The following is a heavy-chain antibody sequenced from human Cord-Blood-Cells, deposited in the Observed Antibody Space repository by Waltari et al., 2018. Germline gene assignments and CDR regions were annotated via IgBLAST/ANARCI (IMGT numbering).Heavy chain of an antibody. CDR3: VAPNGSGSYDY. J-gene: IGHJ4*02. V-gene: IGHV3-30-3*01. CDR2: ISYDGSNK. D-gene: IGHD3-10*01. CDR1: GFTFSSYA. Sequence: QVQLVESGGGVVQPGRSLRLPCAASGFTFSSYAMHWVRQAPGKGLEWVAVISYDGSNKYYADSVKGRFTISRDNSKNTLYLQMNSLRAEDTAVYYCVAPNGSGSYDYWGQGTLVTVSS.